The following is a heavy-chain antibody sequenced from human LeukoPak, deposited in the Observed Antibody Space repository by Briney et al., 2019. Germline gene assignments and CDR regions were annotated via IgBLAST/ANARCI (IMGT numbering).Heavy chain of an antibody. V-gene: IGHV3-73*01. CDR2: IRSKTNNYET. CDR1: GFAFSGSA. D-gene: IGHD4-17*01. J-gene: IGHJ4*02. Sequence: GGSLRLSCAASGFAFSGSAIHWARRASGKGLEWVGRIRSKTNNYETTYAPSVIGRFAISRDDSKNTAYLQMNGLKAEDTAMYYCTRPNYGDYADDYWGQGTLVTVSS. CDR3: TRPNYGDYADDY.